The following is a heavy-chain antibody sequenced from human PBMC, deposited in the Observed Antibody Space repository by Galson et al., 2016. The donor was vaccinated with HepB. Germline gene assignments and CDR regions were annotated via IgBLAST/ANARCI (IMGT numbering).Heavy chain of an antibody. J-gene: IGHJ4*02. Sequence: SLRLSCAASGFIFTNYAIHWVRQAPGKGLEYVSGISSNGGSTYYADSVKGRFTFSRDNSKSTLFLQMSGLRAEDTAVYYCEAVSSSSGEDFDFWGQGTLVTVSS. CDR1: GFIFTNYA. CDR3: EAVSSSSGEDFDF. D-gene: IGHD6-6*01. CDR2: ISSNGGST. V-gene: IGHV3-64D*06.